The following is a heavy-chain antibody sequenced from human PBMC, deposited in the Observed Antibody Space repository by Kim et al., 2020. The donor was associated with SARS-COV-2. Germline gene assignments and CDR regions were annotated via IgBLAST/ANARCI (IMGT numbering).Heavy chain of an antibody. V-gene: IGHV3-48*02. Sequence: GGSLRLSCAASGFTFSSYSMNWVRQAPGKGLEWVSYISSSSSTIYYADSVKGRFTISRDNAKNSLYLQMNSLRDEDTAVYYCARAPGLLWFRGLHMDVWGKGTTVTVSS. J-gene: IGHJ6*03. D-gene: IGHD3-10*01. CDR2: ISSSSSTI. CDR3: ARAPGLLWFRGLHMDV. CDR1: GFTFSSYS.